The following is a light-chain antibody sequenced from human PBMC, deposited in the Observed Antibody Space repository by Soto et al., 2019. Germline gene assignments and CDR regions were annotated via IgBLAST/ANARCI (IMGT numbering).Light chain of an antibody. V-gene: IGKV3D-11*01. CDR3: QQRSTWPLT. Sequence: EIVLTQSPATLSVSPGESVTLTCRASQGVSSYLAWYQQKVGQAPRLLIYEASNRATGIPARFSGSGSGTDFTLTISSLEPEDFAVYYCQQRSTWPLTFGGGTKVEIK. J-gene: IGKJ4*01. CDR1: QGVSSY. CDR2: EAS.